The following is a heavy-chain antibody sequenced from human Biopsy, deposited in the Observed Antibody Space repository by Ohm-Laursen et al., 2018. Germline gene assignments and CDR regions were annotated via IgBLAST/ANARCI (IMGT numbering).Heavy chain of an antibody. D-gene: IGHD1-26*01. CDR3: ARGPHSGSHSCFDY. CDR2: NIPILGTG. CDR1: EGTFSNYG. J-gene: IGHJ4*02. Sequence: ASVKVSCKAPEGTFSNYGVNWVRQAPGQGLEWLGGNIPILGTGNYAHQFQDRVTVVADTSTSTATMELSSLTTEDTAIYYCARGPHSGSHSCFDYWGRGTLVTVSS. V-gene: IGHV1-69*06.